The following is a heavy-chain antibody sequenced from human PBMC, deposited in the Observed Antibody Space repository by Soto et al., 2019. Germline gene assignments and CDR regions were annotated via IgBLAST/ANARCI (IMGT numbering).Heavy chain of an antibody. Sequence: PGESLKISCKGSGYSFTSYWIGWVRQMPGKGLEWMGIIYPGDSDTRYIPSFQGQVTISADKSISTAYLQWSSLKASDTAMYYFARQLGVPAGYYGMDVWGQGTTVTVSS. J-gene: IGHJ6*02. D-gene: IGHD2-2*01. CDR2: IYPGDSDT. V-gene: IGHV5-51*01. CDR3: ARQLGVPAGYYGMDV. CDR1: GYSFTSYW.